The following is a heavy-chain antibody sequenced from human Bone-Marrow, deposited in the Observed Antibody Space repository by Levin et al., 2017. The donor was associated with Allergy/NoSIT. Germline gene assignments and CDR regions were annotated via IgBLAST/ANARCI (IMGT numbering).Heavy chain of an antibody. CDR2: IYYSGST. V-gene: IGHV4-59*08. Sequence: SETLSLTCTVSGGSNSSNYWIWIRQPPGKGLEWIGYIYYSGSTNYNPSLKSRLTLSVDTSKNQFSLKLSSVTAADTAVYFCARLIREDPLTASRPTRHYFYYGMDVWGLGTTVTVSS. CDR3: ARLIREDPLTASRPTRHYFYYGMDV. J-gene: IGHJ6*02. CDR1: GGSNSSNY. D-gene: IGHD2-21*02.